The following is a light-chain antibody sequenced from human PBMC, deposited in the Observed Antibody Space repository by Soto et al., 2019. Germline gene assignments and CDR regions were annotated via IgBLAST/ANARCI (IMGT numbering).Light chain of an antibody. J-gene: IGKJ5*01. CDR3: QQYGSSPPIT. CDR2: DAS. V-gene: IGKV3-20*01. Sequence: ETVLTQSPATLSLSPGERATLSCRPSQSVSSYLAWYQQKPGQAPRLLIYDASSRATGIPDRFSGSGSGTDFTLTISRLEPEDFAVYYCQQYGSSPPITFGQGTRLEIK. CDR1: QSVSSY.